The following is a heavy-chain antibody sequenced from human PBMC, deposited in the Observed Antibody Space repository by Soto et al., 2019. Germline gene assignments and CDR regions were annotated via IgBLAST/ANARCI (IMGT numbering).Heavy chain of an antibody. J-gene: IGHJ4*01. CDR1: GDSISDYY. D-gene: IGHD5-18*01. CDR3: ARSRRGYGYGLFDY. Sequence: SETLSLTCTVSGDSISDYYWSWIRQPPGKGLEWIGYIYYSGSTSYNPSLNSRVTISVDTSKSQVSLKLSSVTAADTAVYYCARSRRGYGYGLFDYWGHGTLVT. CDR2: IYYSGST. V-gene: IGHV4-59*01.